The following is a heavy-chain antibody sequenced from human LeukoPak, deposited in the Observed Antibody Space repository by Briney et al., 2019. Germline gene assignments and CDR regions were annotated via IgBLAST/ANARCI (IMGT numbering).Heavy chain of an antibody. Sequence: SETLSLTCAVYGGSFSGYYWSWIRQPPGKGLEWIGEINHSGSTNYNPSLKSRVTISVDTSKNQFSLKLSSVTAADTAVYYCARALGGSYYLAHYYYYMDVWGKGTTVTVSS. J-gene: IGHJ6*03. CDR3: ARALGGSYYLAHYYYYMDV. D-gene: IGHD1-26*01. CDR1: GGSFSGYY. CDR2: INHSGST. V-gene: IGHV4-34*01.